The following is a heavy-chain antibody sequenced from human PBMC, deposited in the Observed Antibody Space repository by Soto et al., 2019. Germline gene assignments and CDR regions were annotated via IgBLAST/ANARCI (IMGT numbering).Heavy chain of an antibody. CDR1: SGSISSSTYY. Sequence: PSETLSLTCTVSSGSISSSTYYWGWIRQPPGKGLEWIGNIYYSGSTYYNPSLKSRVTISVDASKNQFSLKLISVTAADTAVYYCARLLRYFDWSFDYWGQGTLVTVSS. J-gene: IGHJ4*02. CDR3: ARLLRYFDWSFDY. CDR2: IYYSGST. D-gene: IGHD3-9*01. V-gene: IGHV4-39*01.